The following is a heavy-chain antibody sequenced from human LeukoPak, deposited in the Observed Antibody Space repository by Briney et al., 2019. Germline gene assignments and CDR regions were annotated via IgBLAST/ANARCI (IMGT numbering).Heavy chain of an antibody. V-gene: IGHV1-69*13. D-gene: IGHD5-18*01. J-gene: IGHJ4*02. CDR1: GGTFSSYA. CDR3: ARDRYSGYSYGYLPFDY. CDR2: IIPIFGTA. Sequence: ASVKVSCKASGGTFSSYAISWVRQAPGQGLEWMGGIIPIFGTANYAQKFQGRVTITADESTSTAYMELSSLRSEDTAVYYCARDRYSGYSYGYLPFDYWGQGTLVTVSS.